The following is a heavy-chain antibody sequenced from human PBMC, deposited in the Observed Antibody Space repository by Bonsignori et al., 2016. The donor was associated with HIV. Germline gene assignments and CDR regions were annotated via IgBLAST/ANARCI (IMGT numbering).Heavy chain of an antibody. D-gene: IGHD6-13*01. J-gene: IGHJ4*02. Sequence: WVRQAPGQGLEWMGWINPNSGGTNYAQKFQGRVTMTRDTSISTAYMELSRLRSDDTAVYYCARDRRGSWQIDYWGQGTLVTVSS. CDR3: ARDRRGSWQIDY. CDR2: INPNSGGT. V-gene: IGHV1-2*02.